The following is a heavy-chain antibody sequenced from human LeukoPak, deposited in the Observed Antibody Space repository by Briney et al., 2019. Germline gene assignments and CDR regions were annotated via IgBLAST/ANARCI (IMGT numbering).Heavy chain of an antibody. CDR1: GYTFTSYD. CDR3: ARGDYGDYFDAFDI. CDR2: MNPNSGNT. V-gene: IGHV1-8*01. J-gene: IGHJ3*02. Sequence: ASVKVSCKASGYTFTSYDINWVRQATGQGLEWMGWMNPNSGNTGYAQKFRGRVTMTRNTSISTAYMELSSLRSEDTAVYYCARGDYGDYFDAFDIWGQGTMVTVSS. D-gene: IGHD4-17*01.